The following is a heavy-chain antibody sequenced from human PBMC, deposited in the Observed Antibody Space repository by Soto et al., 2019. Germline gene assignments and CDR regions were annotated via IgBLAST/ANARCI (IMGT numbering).Heavy chain of an antibody. CDR2: ISAYNGNT. V-gene: IGHV1-18*01. J-gene: IGHJ5*02. CDR3: ARDGIVVVPAASPNWFDP. D-gene: IGHD2-2*01. Sequence: GAAVKVSCKASGYTFTSYGISWVRQAPGQGLEWMGWISAYNGNTNYAQKLQGRVTMTTDTSTSTAYMELRSLRSDDTAVYYCARDGIVVVPAASPNWFDPWGQGTLVTVSS. CDR1: GYTFTSYG.